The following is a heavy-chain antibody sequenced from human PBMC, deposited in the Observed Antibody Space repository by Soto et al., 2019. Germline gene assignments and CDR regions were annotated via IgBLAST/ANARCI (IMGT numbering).Heavy chain of an antibody. D-gene: IGHD2-15*01. CDR2: ISYDGSNK. J-gene: IGHJ4*02. V-gene: IGHV3-30-3*01. CDR1: GFTFSSYA. Sequence: PGGSLRLSCAASGFTFSSYAMHWVRQAPGKGLEWVAVISYDGSNKYYADSVKGRFTISRDNSKNTLYLQMNSLRAEDTAVYYCARDLGYCNGGTCYRGWTDYWGRGTLVTVSS. CDR3: ARDLGYCNGGTCYRGWTDY.